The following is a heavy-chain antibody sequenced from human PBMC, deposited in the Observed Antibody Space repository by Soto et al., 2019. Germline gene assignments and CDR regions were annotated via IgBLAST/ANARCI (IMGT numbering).Heavy chain of an antibody. CDR2: TYYRSKWYS. CDR3: ARGSYYSGWV. D-gene: IGHD6-19*01. CDR1: GDSVSSTSTA. Sequence: SQTPSLTCAISGDSVSSTSTAWSWIRQSPSRGLEWLGRTYYRSKWYSDYAVSVKSRITINLDTSKNQFSLQLKSVTPEDTAVYYCARGSYYSGWVWGQGTLVTVAS. J-gene: IGHJ4*02. V-gene: IGHV6-1*01.